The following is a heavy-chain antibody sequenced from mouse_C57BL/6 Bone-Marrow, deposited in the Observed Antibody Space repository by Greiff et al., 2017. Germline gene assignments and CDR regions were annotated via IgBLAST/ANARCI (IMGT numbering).Heavy chain of an antibody. CDR1: GYTFTSYW. CDR3: ARGWGSSSF. V-gene: IGHV1-69*01. Sequence: QVQLQQPGAELVMPGASVKLSCKASGYTFTSYWMHWVKQRPGQGLEWIGEIDPSDSYTNYNQKFKGKSTLTVDKSSSTAYMQLSSLTSEDSAVYYCARGWGSSSFWGQGTTLTVSS. J-gene: IGHJ2*01. D-gene: IGHD1-1*01. CDR2: IDPSDSYT.